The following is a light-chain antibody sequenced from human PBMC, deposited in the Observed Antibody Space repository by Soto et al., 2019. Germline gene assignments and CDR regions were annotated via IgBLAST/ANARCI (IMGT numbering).Light chain of an antibody. V-gene: IGKV3-20*01. CDR2: GAS. CDR1: QSVSNNY. CDR3: QQYGSSPRT. J-gene: IGKJ1*01. Sequence: EIVLTQSPGTLSLSPGERATLSCRASQSVSNNYLAWYQQKPGQAPRLLIYGASGRATGIPDRFSGSGSGTDFILTISRLEPEDFVVYYCQQYGSSPRTFGLGTKVEIK.